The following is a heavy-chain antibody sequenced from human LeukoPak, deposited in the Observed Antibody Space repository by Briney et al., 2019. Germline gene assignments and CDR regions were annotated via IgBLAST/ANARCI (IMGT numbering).Heavy chain of an antibody. CDR3: ARDVYYDSSGYYYNWFDP. CDR1: GGSISSYY. J-gene: IGHJ5*02. D-gene: IGHD3-22*01. Sequence: SETLSLTCTVSGGSISSYYWSWIRQPPGKGLEWIGYIYYSGSTNYNPSLKSRVTISVDTSKNQFSLKLSSVTAADTAVYYCARDVYYDSSGYYYNWFDPWGQGTLVTVSS. CDR2: IYYSGST. V-gene: IGHV4-59*01.